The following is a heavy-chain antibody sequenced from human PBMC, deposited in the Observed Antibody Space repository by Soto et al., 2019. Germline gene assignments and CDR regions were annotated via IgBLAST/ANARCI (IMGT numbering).Heavy chain of an antibody. CDR1: GYSFTSYW. J-gene: IGHJ6*02. Sequence: EVQLVQSGAEVKKPGESLRISCKGSGYSFTSYWISWVRQMPGKGLEWMGRIDPSDSYTNYSPSFQGHVTISADKSISTAYLQWSSLKASDTAMYYCASRSVARPGNYYYYGMDVWGQGTTVTVSS. CDR3: ASRSVARPGNYYYYGMDV. CDR2: IDPSDSYT. D-gene: IGHD5-12*01. V-gene: IGHV5-10-1*03.